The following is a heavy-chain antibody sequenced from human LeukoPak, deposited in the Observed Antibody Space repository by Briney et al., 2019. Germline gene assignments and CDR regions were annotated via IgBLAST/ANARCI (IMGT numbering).Heavy chain of an antibody. D-gene: IGHD3-3*01. CDR3: ARGYPYYDFWSGYYRRCDYFDY. J-gene: IGHJ4*02. CDR2: INHSGST. V-gene: IGHV4-34*01. Sequence: SETLSLTCAVYGGSFSGYYWSWIRQPPGKGLEWIGEINHSGSTNYNPSLKNRVTISVDTSKNQFSLKLSSVTAADTAVYYCARGYPYYDFWSGYYRRCDYFDYWGQGTLVTVSS. CDR1: GGSFSGYY.